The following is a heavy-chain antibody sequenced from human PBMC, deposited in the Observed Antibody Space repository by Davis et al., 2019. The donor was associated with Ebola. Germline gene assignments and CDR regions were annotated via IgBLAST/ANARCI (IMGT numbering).Heavy chain of an antibody. CDR2: YSAHNGNI. V-gene: IGHV1-18*01. CDR3: AADMWFGHSLSWGHFNY. Sequence: ASVQVSCKASGYSFSSYGFSWVRHAPGQGLEWVGWYSAHNGNIYYAQKFQGRVAMTRDISSSTAYMELRGLRSDDTTVFYCAADMWFGHSLSWGHFNYWGQGTLVTVSS. D-gene: IGHD3-10*01. CDR1: GYSFSSYG. J-gene: IGHJ4*02.